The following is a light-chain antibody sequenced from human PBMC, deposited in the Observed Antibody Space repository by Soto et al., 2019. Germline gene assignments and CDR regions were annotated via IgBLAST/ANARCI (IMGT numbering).Light chain of an antibody. CDR3: QQYGSSPPT. Sequence: EIVLTQSPGTLSLSPGERDTLACRASQSVSSSFLAWYQPKPGQAPRPLIFVPSRRATGIPDRFSGSGAGTEVPLTMSRLEPEDSAVYVCQQYGSSPPTFGQGTKVDI. V-gene: IGKV3-20*01. CDR1: QSVSSSF. J-gene: IGKJ1*01. CDR2: VPS.